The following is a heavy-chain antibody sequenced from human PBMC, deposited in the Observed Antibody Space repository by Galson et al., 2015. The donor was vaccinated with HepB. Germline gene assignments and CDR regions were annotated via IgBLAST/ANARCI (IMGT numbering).Heavy chain of an antibody. CDR2: ISGSRTYT. J-gene: IGHJ4*02. CDR3: ARVVDADYGDHTYFDS. CDR1: GFTFSDYY. Sequence: SLRLSCAASGFTFSDYYMSWIRQAPGKGLEWLSYISGSRTYTNYADSVKGRFTISRDNAKNSLFLQMNSLRAEDTAVYYCARVVDADYGDHTYFDSWGQGILVTVSS. V-gene: IGHV3-11*06. D-gene: IGHD4-17*01.